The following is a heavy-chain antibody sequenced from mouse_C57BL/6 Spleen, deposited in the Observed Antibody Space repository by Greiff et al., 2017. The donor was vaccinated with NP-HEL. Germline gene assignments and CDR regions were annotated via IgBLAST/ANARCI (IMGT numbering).Heavy chain of an antibody. D-gene: IGHD1-1*02. CDR1: GFTFSDYG. CDR3: ARGLSYYFDY. Sequence: EVQLVESGGGLVKPGGSLKLSCAASGFTFSDYGMHWVRQAPEKGLEWVAYISSGSSTIYYADTVKGRFTISRDNAKNTLFLRMTSLRSEDTAMYYCARGLSYYFDYWGQGTTLTVSS. J-gene: IGHJ2*01. V-gene: IGHV5-17*01. CDR2: ISSGSSTI.